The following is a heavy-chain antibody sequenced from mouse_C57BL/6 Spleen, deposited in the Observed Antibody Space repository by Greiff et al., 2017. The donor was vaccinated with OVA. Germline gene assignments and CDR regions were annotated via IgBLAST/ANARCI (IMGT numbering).Heavy chain of an antibody. Sequence: VQLQQSGPELVKPGASVKISCKASGYSFTDYNMNWVKQSNGKSLEWIGVINPNYGTTSYNQKFKGKATLTVDKSSSTAYMQLNSLTSEDSAVYYCARSDYYGSSHQAWFAYWGQGTLVTVSA. CDR3: ARSDYYGSSHQAWFAY. CDR2: INPNYGTT. CDR1: GYSFTDYN. D-gene: IGHD1-1*01. V-gene: IGHV1-39*01. J-gene: IGHJ3*01.